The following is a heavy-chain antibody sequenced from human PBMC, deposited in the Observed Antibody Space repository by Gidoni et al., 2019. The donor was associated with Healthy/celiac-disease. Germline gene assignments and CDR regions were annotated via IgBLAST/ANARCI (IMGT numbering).Heavy chain of an antibody. CDR1: GFPFSSYG. CDR2: IWYDGSNK. Sequence: QVQLVESGGGVVQPGRSLRLSCAASGFPFSSYGMHWVRQAPGKGLEWVAVIWYDGSNKYYADSVKGRFTISRDNSKNTLYLQMNSLRAEDTAVYYCARPQASSNDAFDIWGQGTMVTVSS. CDR3: ARPQASSNDAFDI. J-gene: IGHJ3*02. V-gene: IGHV3-33*01. D-gene: IGHD2-21*01.